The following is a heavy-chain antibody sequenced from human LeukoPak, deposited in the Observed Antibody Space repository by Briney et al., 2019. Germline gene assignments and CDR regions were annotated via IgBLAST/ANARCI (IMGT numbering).Heavy chain of an antibody. Sequence: PGGSLRLSCAASGFTFSSYAMSWVCQAPGKGLEWVSAISGSGGSTYYADSVKGRFTISRDNSKNTLYLQMNSLRAEDTAVYYCAKDSRIQLWLLGGDSYYFDYWGQGTLVTVSS. CDR1: GFTFSSYA. D-gene: IGHD5-18*01. V-gene: IGHV3-23*01. J-gene: IGHJ4*02. CDR2: ISGSGGST. CDR3: AKDSRIQLWLLGGDSYYFDY.